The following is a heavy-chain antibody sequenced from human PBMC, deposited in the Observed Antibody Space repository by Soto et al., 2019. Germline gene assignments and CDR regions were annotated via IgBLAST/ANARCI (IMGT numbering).Heavy chain of an antibody. CDR2: ISYDGSNK. V-gene: IGHV3-30*18. Sequence: PGGSLRLSCAASGFTFSSYGMHWVRQAPGKGLEWVAVISYDGSNKYYADSVKGRFTISRDNSKNTLYLQMNSLRAEDTAVYYCAKASVELQVATITVYYYGMDVWGQGTTVTVS. D-gene: IGHD5-12*01. J-gene: IGHJ6*02. CDR1: GFTFSSYG. CDR3: AKASVELQVATITVYYYGMDV.